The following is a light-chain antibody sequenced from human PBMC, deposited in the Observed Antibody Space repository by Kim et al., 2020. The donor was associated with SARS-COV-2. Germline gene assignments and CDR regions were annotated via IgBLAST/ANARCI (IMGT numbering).Light chain of an antibody. CDR2: GAS. Sequence: PGERATLSCRASQSVSSRYLAWYQQKPGQAPRLLIYGASSRATGIPDRFSGSGSGTDFTLTISRLEPEDFAVYYCQQYGSSPWITFGQGTRLEIK. CDR1: QSVSSRY. J-gene: IGKJ5*01. V-gene: IGKV3-20*01. CDR3: QQYGSSPWIT.